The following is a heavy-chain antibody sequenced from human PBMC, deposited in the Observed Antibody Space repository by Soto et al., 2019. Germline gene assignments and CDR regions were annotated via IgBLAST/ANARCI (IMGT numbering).Heavy chain of an antibody. CDR2: IYYSGST. J-gene: IGHJ3*01. D-gene: IGHD3-10*01. Sequence: SETLSLTCTVSGDSISPYYWSWIRQPPGKGLEWIGYIYYSGSTNNNPSLKSRVTISVDTSKNQFSLKLSSVTAADTAVYYCARVWGGAFDFWGQGTMVTVSS. V-gene: IGHV4-59*01. CDR3: ARVWGGAFDF. CDR1: GDSISPYY.